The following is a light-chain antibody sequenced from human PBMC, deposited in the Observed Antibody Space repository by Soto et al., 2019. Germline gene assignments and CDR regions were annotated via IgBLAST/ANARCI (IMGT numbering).Light chain of an antibody. V-gene: IGLV2-14*01. Sequence: QSVLTQPASVSGSPGQSITVSCTGTSSDVGGYNYVSWYEQHPGKAPRHMIYDVTNRPSGVSNRFSGSKSGNTASLTISELQAEDEADYYCSSYRRGNTYGFRTGTKVTVL. CDR2: DVT. CDR1: SSDVGGYNY. CDR3: SSYRRGNTYG. J-gene: IGLJ1*01.